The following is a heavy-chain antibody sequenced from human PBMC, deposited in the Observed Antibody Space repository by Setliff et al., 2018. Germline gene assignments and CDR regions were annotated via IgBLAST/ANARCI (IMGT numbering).Heavy chain of an antibody. V-gene: IGHV1-18*01. Sequence: ASVKVSCKASGYTFSSYAISWVRQAPGQGLEWLGWISGYNGNTDYAQNLQGRVTMTIDTSTSTAYMELSSLRSEDTAVYYCARGGRDIVVVVAANYYYYMDVWGKGTTVTVS. J-gene: IGHJ6*03. D-gene: IGHD2-15*01. CDR3: ARGGRDIVVVVAANYYYYMDV. CDR2: ISGYNGNT. CDR1: GYTFSSYA.